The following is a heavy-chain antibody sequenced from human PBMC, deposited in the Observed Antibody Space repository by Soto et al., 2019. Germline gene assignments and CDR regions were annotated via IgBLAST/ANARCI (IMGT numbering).Heavy chain of an antibody. D-gene: IGHD6-19*01. J-gene: IGHJ6*02. CDR1: GGTFSNYA. V-gene: IGHV1-69*12. CDR2: IVPIFGTT. CDR3: ARVEAVAGLYNYHGLDV. Sequence: QVQLVQSGAEVKKPGSSVKVSCKVSGGTFSNYAIDWVRLAPGHGLEWMGGIVPIFGTTYYTQKFQGRATIIADDSTTTAHLEMSSLRSEETAIYYCARVEAVAGLYNYHGLDVWGQGTAVTVSS.